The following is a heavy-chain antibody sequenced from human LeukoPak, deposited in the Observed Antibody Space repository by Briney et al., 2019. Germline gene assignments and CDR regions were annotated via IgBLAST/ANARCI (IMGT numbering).Heavy chain of an antibody. D-gene: IGHD6-19*01. Sequence: SETLSLTCTVSGYSISSGYYWGWIRQPPGKGLEWIGGIYHGGSTYYNPSLKSRVTISVDTSKNQFSLKLSSVTAADTAVYYCARDAAYRSGNNWFDPWGQGTLVTVSA. J-gene: IGHJ5*02. CDR3: ARDAAYRSGNNWFDP. CDR2: IYHGGST. CDR1: GYSISSGYY. V-gene: IGHV4-38-2*02.